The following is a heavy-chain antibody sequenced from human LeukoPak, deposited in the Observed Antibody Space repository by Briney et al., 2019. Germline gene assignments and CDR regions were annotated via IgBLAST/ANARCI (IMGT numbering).Heavy chain of an antibody. CDR2: INPNSGGT. D-gene: IGHD6-6*01. V-gene: IGHV1-2*06. CDR1: GYTFTCYY. J-gene: IGHJ6*03. Sequence: GASVKVSCKASGYTFTCYYMQGVRQAPGQGVEWRGRINPNSGGTNYALKIQGRVTMTRHTSISTAYMELSRLRSDDRAVYYSASGNSSSTHYYYYMEVWRKGTTVTVSS. CDR3: ASGNSSSTHYYYYMEV.